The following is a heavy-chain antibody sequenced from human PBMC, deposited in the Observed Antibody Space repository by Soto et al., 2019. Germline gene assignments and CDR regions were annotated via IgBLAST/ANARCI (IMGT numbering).Heavy chain of an antibody. CDR3: AIGSHVQHY. CDR1: GGSISSGGYS. J-gene: IGHJ4*02. V-gene: IGHV4-30-2*01. Sequence: QLQLQESGSGLVKPSQTLYLTCAVSGGSISSGGYSGSWIRQPPGKGLEWIGYISHSRSTYYNPYPKSRVTISVDRSKNKFSLKLSSVTDAETAVYFCAIGSHVQHYWGQGTLVTVSS. CDR2: ISHSRST. D-gene: IGHD2-2*01.